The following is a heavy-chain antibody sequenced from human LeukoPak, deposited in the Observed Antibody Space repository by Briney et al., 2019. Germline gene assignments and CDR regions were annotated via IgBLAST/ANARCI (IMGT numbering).Heavy chain of an antibody. CDR2: ISSSSSYI. CDR3: ARSLLLWFGEGGYYFDY. D-gene: IGHD3-10*01. V-gene: IGHV3-21*01. J-gene: IGHJ4*02. Sequence: GGSLRLSCAASGFTFSSYSMNWVRQAPGKGLEWVSSISSSSSYIYYADSVKGRFTISRDNAKNSLYLQMNSLRAEDTAVYYCARSLLLWFGEGGYYFDYWGQGTLVTVSS. CDR1: GFTFSSYS.